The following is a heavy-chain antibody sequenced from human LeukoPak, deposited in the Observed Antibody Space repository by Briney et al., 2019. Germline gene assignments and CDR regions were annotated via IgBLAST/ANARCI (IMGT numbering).Heavy chain of an antibody. CDR2: LYHSETT. D-gene: IGHD6-19*01. Sequence: SETLSLTCTVSGGSIGSYYWSWIRQSPGKGLEWIGYLYHSETTKYNPSLKSRVTISVDTSKNQLSLHLTSVTAADTAVYYCARDRGGSSGWSESFEYWGQGTLVTASS. CDR3: ARDRGGSSGWSESFEY. J-gene: IGHJ4*02. V-gene: IGHV4-59*01. CDR1: GGSIGSYY.